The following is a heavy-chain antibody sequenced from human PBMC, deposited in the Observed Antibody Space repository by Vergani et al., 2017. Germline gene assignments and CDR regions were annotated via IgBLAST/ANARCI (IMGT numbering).Heavy chain of an antibody. V-gene: IGHV1-69*02. D-gene: IGHD4-11*01. CDR1: GGTFSSYT. CDR2: IIPILGIA. Sequence: QVQLVQSGAEVKKPGSSVKVSCKASGGTFSSYTISWVRQAPGQGLEWMGRIIPILGIANYAQKFQGRVTITADKSTSTAYMELSSLRSEDTAVYYCARVLYRGNWFDPWGQGTLVTVSS. J-gene: IGHJ5*02. CDR3: ARVLYRGNWFDP.